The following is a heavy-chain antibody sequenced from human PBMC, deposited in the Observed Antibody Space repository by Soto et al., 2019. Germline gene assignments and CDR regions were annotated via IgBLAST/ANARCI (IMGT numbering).Heavy chain of an antibody. CDR2: ISGSGGST. CDR1: GFTFSSYA. CDR3: AKGREVQSIMITFGGVIVPSPFDY. J-gene: IGHJ4*02. V-gene: IGHV3-23*01. D-gene: IGHD3-16*02. Sequence: EVQLLESGGGLVQPGGSLRLSCAASGFTFSSYAMSWVRQAPGKGLEWVSAISGSGGSTYYADSVKGRFTIARDTAKNTLYLQMNSLRAEDTSVYYCAKGREVQSIMITFGGVIVPSPFDYWGQGTLVTVSS.